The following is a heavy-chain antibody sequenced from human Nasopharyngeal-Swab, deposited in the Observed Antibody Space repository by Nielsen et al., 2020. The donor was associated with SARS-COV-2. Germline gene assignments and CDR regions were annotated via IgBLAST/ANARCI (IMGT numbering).Heavy chain of an antibody. Sequence: GGSLRLSCAAPGLTFSSYAMHWVRQAPGKGLEWVAVISYDGSNKYYADSVKGRFTISRDNSKNTLYLQMNSLRAEDTAVYYCAGTSGDYWGQGTLVTVSS. CDR1: GLTFSSYA. CDR2: ISYDGSNK. CDR3: AGTSGDY. J-gene: IGHJ4*02. V-gene: IGHV3-30-3*01.